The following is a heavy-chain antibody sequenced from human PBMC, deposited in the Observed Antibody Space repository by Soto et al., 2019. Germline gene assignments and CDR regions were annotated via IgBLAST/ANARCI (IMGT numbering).Heavy chain of an antibody. CDR1: GFTFSTYG. Sequence: QVQLVESGGGVVQPGRSLRLFCAASGFTFSTYGMHWVRQAPGKGLEWVAVIFYDGTHKFYADSVKGRFTISRDNSKNTLYLQMNSLRAEDTAVYYCATQYSIGWYYFGYWGQGTLVSVSS. D-gene: IGHD6-19*01. V-gene: IGHV3-30*03. CDR3: ATQYSIGWYYFGY. J-gene: IGHJ4*02. CDR2: IFYDGTHK.